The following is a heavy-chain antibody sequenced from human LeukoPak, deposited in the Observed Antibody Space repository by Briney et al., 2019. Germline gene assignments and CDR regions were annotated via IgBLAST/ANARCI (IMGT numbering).Heavy chain of an antibody. J-gene: IGHJ4*02. D-gene: IGHD6-19*01. CDR3: AREVVMAVAGSYYFDY. Sequence: ASETLSLTCTVSGGSVSSGSYYWSWIRQPPGKGLEWIGYIYYSGSTNYNPSLKSRVTISVDTSKNQFSLKLSSVTAADTAVYYCAREVVMAVAGSYYFDYWGQGTLVTVSS. CDR1: GGSVSSGSYY. V-gene: IGHV4-61*01. CDR2: IYYSGST.